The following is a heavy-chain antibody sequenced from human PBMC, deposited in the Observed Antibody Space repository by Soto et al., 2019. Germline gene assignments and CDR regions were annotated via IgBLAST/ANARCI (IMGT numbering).Heavy chain of an antibody. J-gene: IGHJ5*02. CDR3: ARVWGYCSGGSCYSNWFDP. CDR1: GYTFTSYG. V-gene: IGHV1-18*01. Sequence: GASVKVSCKASGYTFTSYGISWVRQAPGQGLEWMGWISAYNGNTNYAQKLQGRVTMTTDTSTSTAYMELRSLRSDDTAVYYCARVWGYCSGGSCYSNWFDPWGQGTLVTVSS. D-gene: IGHD2-15*01. CDR2: ISAYNGNT.